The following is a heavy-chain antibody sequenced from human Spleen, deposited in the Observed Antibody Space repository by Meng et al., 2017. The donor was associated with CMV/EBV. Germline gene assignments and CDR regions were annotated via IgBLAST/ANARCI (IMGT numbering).Heavy chain of an antibody. J-gene: IGHJ4*02. CDR3: ARDPLGGATDY. Sequence: QVQLQQWGAGLLKPSETLSLTCAVYGGSFSGYYWSWFRQSPGKGLEWIGEINHGGSTKYNPSLKSRVTISEDTSKNQFSLKLSSVTAADTAVYYCARDPLGGATDYWGQGTLVTVSS. CDR1: GGSFSGYY. V-gene: IGHV4-34*01. CDR2: INHGGST. D-gene: IGHD1-26*01.